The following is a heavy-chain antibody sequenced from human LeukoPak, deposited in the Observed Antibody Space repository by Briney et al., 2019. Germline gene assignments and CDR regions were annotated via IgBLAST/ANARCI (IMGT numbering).Heavy chain of an antibody. CDR3: ARRSPNYYFDY. V-gene: IGHV3-21*01. CDR1: GFTFSNYN. Sequence: TGGCLRLSCAASGFTFSNYNMNWVRQAPGKGLEWVSSISSSNNYIYYADSVKGRFTISRDNAKNSLYLQMNSLRAEDTAVYYCARRSPNYYFDYWGQGTPVTVSS. J-gene: IGHJ4*02. CDR2: ISSSNNYI.